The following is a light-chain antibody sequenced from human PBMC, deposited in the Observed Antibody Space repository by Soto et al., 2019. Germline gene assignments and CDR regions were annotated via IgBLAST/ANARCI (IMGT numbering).Light chain of an antibody. CDR3: QQMYT. Sequence: EIVLTQSPATQSLSPGERATLSCRASQSVSSYLAWYQQKPGQAPRLLIYDASNRATGIPARFSGSGSGTDFTLTISSLEPEDFAVYYCQQMYTFGQGTKLEIK. CDR1: QSVSSY. V-gene: IGKV3-11*01. J-gene: IGKJ2*01. CDR2: DAS.